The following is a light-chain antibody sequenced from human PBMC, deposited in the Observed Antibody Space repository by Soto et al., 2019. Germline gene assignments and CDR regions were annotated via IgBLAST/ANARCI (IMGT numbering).Light chain of an antibody. CDR3: QQYGRSPH. V-gene: IGKV3-20*01. Sequence: EIVMTQSPATLSLSPWERATLSCRASQTVSANYLAWYQQKAGQAPRLLIYGASNRATGIPDRFSGSGSGTDFTLTISRLEPEDFAVYYCQQYGRSPHFGPGTKVDIK. CDR2: GAS. J-gene: IGKJ3*01. CDR1: QTVSANY.